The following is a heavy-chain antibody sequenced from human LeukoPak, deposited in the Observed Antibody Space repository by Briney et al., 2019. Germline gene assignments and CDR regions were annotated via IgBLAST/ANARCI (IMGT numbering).Heavy chain of an antibody. V-gene: IGHV3-53*01. CDR3: GRGKNDIRNYYYYDY. CDR1: GFSVSSTF. Sequence: GGSLRLSCAASGFSVSSTFMTWVRQAPGKGLECVSGICSGGRTYYADSVMGRFTISRDNSKNTLYLQMSSLRAEDTAVYYCGRGKNDIRNYYYYDYGGQGTLVTVSS. J-gene: IGHJ4*02. D-gene: IGHD3-22*01. CDR2: ICSGGRT.